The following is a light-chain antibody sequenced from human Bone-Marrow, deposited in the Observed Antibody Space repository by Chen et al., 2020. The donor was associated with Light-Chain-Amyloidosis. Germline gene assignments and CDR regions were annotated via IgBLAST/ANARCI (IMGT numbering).Light chain of an antibody. V-gene: IGLV6-57*01. CDR3: QSYDIAKV. J-gene: IGLJ2*01. CDR2: EDN. CDR1: SGYIASNY. Sequence: NFVLIQPHSVSESPGKTVTISCTRSSGYIASNYLPWYQQSPGRSPTIVIYEDNQRPSGVPDRFSGSIDRSSNSASLTISGLKTEDEGDYYCQSYDIAKVFGGGTKVTVL.